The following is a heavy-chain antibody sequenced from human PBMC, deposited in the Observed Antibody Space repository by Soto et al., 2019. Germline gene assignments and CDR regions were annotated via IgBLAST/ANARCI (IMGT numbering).Heavy chain of an antibody. CDR2: ISGSGGST. CDR3: AKVPSQWLDSFDY. J-gene: IGHJ4*02. Sequence: EVQLLESGGGLVQPGGSLRLSCAASGFTFRRFAMSWVRQAPGKGLEWVSGISGSGGSTYYADSVKGRLTISRDNSRNTLYLQVNSLRAEDTAVYYCAKVPSQWLDSFDYWGRGTLVTVSS. D-gene: IGHD6-19*01. V-gene: IGHV3-23*01. CDR1: GFTFRRFA.